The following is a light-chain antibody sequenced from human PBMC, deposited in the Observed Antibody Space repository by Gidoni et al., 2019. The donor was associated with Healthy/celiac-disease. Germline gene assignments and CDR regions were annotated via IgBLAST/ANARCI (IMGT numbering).Light chain of an antibody. V-gene: IGKV1-39*01. CDR3: QQSYTTPGT. J-gene: IGKJ1*01. Sequence: DIQMTQSPSSLSASVGDRVTITCRASQGITSYLNWYQQKPGKAPKLLIYGASSFQSGVPSRFSGSGSGTYFTLTISSLQPEDFATYYCQQSYTTPGTFGQGTKVEIK. CDR1: QGITSY. CDR2: GAS.